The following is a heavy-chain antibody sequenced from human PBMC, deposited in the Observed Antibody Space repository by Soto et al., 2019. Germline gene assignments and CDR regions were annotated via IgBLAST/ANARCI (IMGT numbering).Heavy chain of an antibody. CDR2: IYSGGST. CDR3: AREGVWGAGRGREGMDV. V-gene: IGHV3-66*01. J-gene: IGHJ6*02. Sequence: EVQLVESGGGLVQPGGSLRLSCAASGFTVSSNYMSWVRQAPGKGLEWVSVIYSGGSTYYADSVKGRFTISRDNSKNTLYLQMNSLRAEDTAVYYCAREGVWGAGRGREGMDVWGQGTTVTVSS. D-gene: IGHD1-26*01. CDR1: GFTVSSNY.